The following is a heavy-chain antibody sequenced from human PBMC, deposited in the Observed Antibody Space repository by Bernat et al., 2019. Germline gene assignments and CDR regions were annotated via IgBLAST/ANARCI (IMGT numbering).Heavy chain of an antibody. D-gene: IGHD3-22*01. CDR1: GGSISSYY. J-gene: IGHJ3*02. Sequence: QVQLQESGPGLVKPSETLSLTCTVSGGSISSYYWSWIRQPPGKGLEWIGYIYYSGSTNYNPSLKSRVTISVDTSKNQFSLKLSSVTAADTAVYYCARHQGTVYDSSGAFDIWGQGTMVTVSS. CDR2: IYYSGST. CDR3: ARHQGTVYDSSGAFDI. V-gene: IGHV4-59*08.